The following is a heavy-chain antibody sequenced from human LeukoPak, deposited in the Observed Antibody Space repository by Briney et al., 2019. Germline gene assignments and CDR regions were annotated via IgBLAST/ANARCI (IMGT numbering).Heavy chain of an antibody. Sequence: ASVKVSCKASGCTFTTYFIHWVRQAPGQGLEWMGVINPSSGGTTFYAQKFLGRVTMTRDTSTSTVYMELSSLRSEDTAVYYCARGLSSGYYYFDYWGQGTLVTVSS. CDR2: INPSSGGTT. V-gene: IGHV1-46*01. CDR1: GCTFTTYF. D-gene: IGHD6-19*01. J-gene: IGHJ4*02. CDR3: ARGLSSGYYYFDY.